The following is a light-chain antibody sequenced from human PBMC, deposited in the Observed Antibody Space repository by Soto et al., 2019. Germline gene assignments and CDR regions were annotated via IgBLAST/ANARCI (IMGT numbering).Light chain of an antibody. CDR2: DAS. Sequence: EIVLTQSPGTLSLSPGDRATLSCRASQSLSGDYLAWYQQKPDQAPRLLIYDASRRATDIPARFSGSGSGTDFALTISRLEPADFAVYFCQQYDTFPRTFGQGTKVEI. V-gene: IGKV3-20*01. CDR1: QSLSGDY. J-gene: IGKJ1*01. CDR3: QQYDTFPRT.